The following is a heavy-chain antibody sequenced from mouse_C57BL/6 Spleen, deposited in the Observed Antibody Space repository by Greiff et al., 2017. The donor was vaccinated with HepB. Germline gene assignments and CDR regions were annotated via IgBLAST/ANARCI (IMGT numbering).Heavy chain of an antibody. Sequence: QVTLKVSGPGLLQPSQTLSLACTFSGLSLSTSGMGLGWLRKPSGKALEWLASIWNNDNYYKPYLKSRLTISKETSNFQVFLKRTSVDTADSATYYGAWRERTIYYYGSRPLDFDYWGQGTTLTVSS. CDR3: WRERTIYYYGSRPLDFDY. V-gene: IGHV8-2*01. J-gene: IGHJ2*01. D-gene: IGHD1-1*01. CDR1: LSLSTSGMGL. CDR2: WNNDNY.